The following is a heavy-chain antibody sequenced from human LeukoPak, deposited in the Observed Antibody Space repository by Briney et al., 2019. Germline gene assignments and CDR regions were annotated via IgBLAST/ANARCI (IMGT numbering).Heavy chain of an antibody. V-gene: IGHV3-72*01. Sequence: GGSLRLSCAASGFSFSYYWMSWVRQAPGQGPELIGHIRNAGDGYTTEYAASVKGRFTVSRDDSKNSLYLQMNSLKPEDTAVYYCVRNHRHWFDPWGQGTLVTVSS. CDR2: IRNAGDGYTT. CDR3: VRNHRHWFDP. CDR1: GFSFSYYW. J-gene: IGHJ5*02.